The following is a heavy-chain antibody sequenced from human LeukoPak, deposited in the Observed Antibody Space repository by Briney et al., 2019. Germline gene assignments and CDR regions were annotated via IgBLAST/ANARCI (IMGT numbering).Heavy chain of an antibody. Sequence: PSEPLSLTCTVSGGSIISYYWSWTRKPPGKGLEWIGYVFYSGSTNYNPSLKSRVTISVDTSKNQFSLKLSSVTAADTAVYYCARHDGSSLPFDYWGQGTLVTVSS. CDR1: GGSIISYY. J-gene: IGHJ4*02. D-gene: IGHD3-10*01. CDR2: VFYSGST. CDR3: ARHDGSSLPFDY. V-gene: IGHV4-59*08.